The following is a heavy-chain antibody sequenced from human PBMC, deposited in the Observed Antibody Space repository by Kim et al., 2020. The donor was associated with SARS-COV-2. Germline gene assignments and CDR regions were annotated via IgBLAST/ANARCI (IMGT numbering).Heavy chain of an antibody. J-gene: IGHJ5*02. CDR3: ARDRITVFGGVRFDP. CDR2: ISATGDSI. Sequence: GGSLRLSCTASGFTFKNYEMHWVRQPPGKGLEWLSYISATGDSIYYADSVRGRFTISRDNAQNSLSFQMNSLRVDDTGVYFCARDRITVFGGVRFDPWGQGTLVTVSS. CDR1: GFTFKNYE. D-gene: IGHD3-3*01. V-gene: IGHV3-48*03.